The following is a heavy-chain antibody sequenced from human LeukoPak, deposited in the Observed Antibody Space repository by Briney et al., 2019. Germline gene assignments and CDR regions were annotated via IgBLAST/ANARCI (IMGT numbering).Heavy chain of an antibody. CDR1: GFTFDDYA. J-gene: IGHJ4*02. CDR2: ISWNSGSI. Sequence: GRSLRLSCAASGFTFDDYAMHWVRQAPGKGLEWVSGISWNSGSIGYADSVKGRFTISRDNAKNSLYLQMNSLRAEDTALYYCAKLSYGAYSYGKSTGAFVYWSKRTLVAVSS. D-gene: IGHD5-18*01. CDR3: AKLSYGAYSYGKSTGAFVY. V-gene: IGHV3-9*01.